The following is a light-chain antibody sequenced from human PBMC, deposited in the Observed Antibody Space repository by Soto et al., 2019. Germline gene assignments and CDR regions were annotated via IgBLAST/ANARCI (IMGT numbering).Light chain of an antibody. V-gene: IGKV3-11*01. Sequence: EIVLTQSPATLSVSPGERATLSCRASQSVSSNLAWYQQKPGQAPRLLIYGASTRATGFPARFSGSGSGTDFTLTISSLEPEDFAVYYCQQRSNWPPETFGGGTKVDIK. J-gene: IGKJ4*01. CDR1: QSVSSN. CDR2: GAS. CDR3: QQRSNWPPET.